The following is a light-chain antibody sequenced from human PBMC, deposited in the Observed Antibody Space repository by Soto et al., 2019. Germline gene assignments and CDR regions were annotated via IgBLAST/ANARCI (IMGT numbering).Light chain of an antibody. CDR2: SNT. J-gene: IGLJ1*01. CDR3: QSYDSSLSGCV. Sequence: QSVLTQPPPLSGAPGQRVTISCTGSSSNIGAGYDVHWYQQLPGAAPKLLIYSNTNRPSGVPDRFSGSKSGTSASLAITGLQTEDEADYYCQSYDSSLSGCVFGTGTKLTVL. V-gene: IGLV1-40*01. CDR1: SSNIGAGYD.